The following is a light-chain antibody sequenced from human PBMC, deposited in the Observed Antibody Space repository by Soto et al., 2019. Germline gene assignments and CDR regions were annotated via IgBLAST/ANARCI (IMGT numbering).Light chain of an antibody. V-gene: IGKV3-20*01. CDR3: QQYGSSPPIT. CDR2: AAS. J-gene: IGKJ5*01. Sequence: EIVLTQSPGTLSLSPGERATLSCRASQSVSSTYLAWYQQKPGQAPRLLIYAASSRVTGIPDRFSGSGSGTDFTLTISRLEPEVFAVYYCQQYGSSPPITFGQGTRLDIK. CDR1: QSVSSTY.